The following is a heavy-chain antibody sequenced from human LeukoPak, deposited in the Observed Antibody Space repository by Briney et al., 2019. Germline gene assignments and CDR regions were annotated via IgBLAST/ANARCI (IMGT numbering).Heavy chain of an antibody. D-gene: IGHD1-26*01. CDR2: IYYSGST. Sequence: PSETLSLTCTVSGGSISSSSYYWGWIRQPPGEGLEWIGSIYYSGSTYYNPSLKSRVTISVDTSKNQFSLKLSSVTAADTAVYYCASIVGATRDFDYWGQGTLVTVSS. V-gene: IGHV4-39*01. CDR3: ASIVGATRDFDY. J-gene: IGHJ4*02. CDR1: GGSISSSSYY.